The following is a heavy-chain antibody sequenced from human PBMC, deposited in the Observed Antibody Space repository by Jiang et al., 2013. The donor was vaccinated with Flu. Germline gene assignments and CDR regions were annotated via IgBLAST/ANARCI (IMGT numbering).Heavy chain of an antibody. J-gene: IGHJ3*02. CDR3: GVEMATMGRDDAFDI. CDR2: IDWDDDK. CDR1: GFSLSTSGMC. V-gene: IGHV2-70*11. Sequence: KPTQTLTLTCIFSGFSLSTSGMCVSWIRQPPGKALEWLARIDWDDDKYYSTSLKTRLTISKDTSKNQVVLTMTNMDPVDTATYYCGVEMATMGRDDAFDIWGQGTMVTVSS. D-gene: IGHD5-24*01.